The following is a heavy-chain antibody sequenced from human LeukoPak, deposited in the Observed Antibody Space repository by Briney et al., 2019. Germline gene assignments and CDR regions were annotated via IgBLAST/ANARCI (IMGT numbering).Heavy chain of an antibody. Sequence: GASVKVSCKASSYSFPSYGISWVRQAPGQGLEWMGWISTYNGNTNYAQKFQGRVTMTTDTSTTTAYMELRSLRSDDTAVYYCAKNSYDYIWGNYRTPDYWGQGTLVTVSS. V-gene: IGHV1-18*04. CDR3: AKNSYDYIWGNYRTPDY. CDR1: SYSFPSYG. D-gene: IGHD3-16*02. J-gene: IGHJ4*02. CDR2: ISTYNGNT.